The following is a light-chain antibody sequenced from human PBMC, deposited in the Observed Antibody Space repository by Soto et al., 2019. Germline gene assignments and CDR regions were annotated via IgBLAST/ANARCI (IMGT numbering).Light chain of an antibody. CDR3: QQYNSYSPMYT. CDR1: QSISSW. V-gene: IGKV1-5*03. J-gene: IGKJ2*01. CDR2: KAS. Sequence: DIQMTQSPSTLSASVGDIVTVTCRASQSISSWLAWYQQKPGKAPKLLIYKASSLESGDPSRFSGSGSGTEFTLTISSLQPDDFATYYCQQYNSYSPMYTFGQGTKLEIK.